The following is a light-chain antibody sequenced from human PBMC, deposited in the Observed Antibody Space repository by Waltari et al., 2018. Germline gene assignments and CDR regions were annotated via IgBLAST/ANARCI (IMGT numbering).Light chain of an antibody. CDR3: QQYNNWPLYT. V-gene: IGKV3-15*01. CDR2: GAS. Sequence: LSVSPGERATLSCRASQSVSSNLAWYQQKPGQAPRLLIYGASTRATGIPARFSGSGSGTEFTLTISSLQSEDFAVYYCQQYNNWPLYTFGQGTKLEIK. CDR1: QSVSSN. J-gene: IGKJ2*01.